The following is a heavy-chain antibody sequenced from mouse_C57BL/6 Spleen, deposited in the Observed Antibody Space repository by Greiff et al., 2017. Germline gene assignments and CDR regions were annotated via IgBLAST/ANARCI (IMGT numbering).Heavy chain of an antibody. CDR1: GYTFTSYW. D-gene: IGHD1-1*01. CDR3: ARAFTTVDYFDY. J-gene: IGHJ2*01. CDR2: IYPSDSET. Sequence: VQLQQPGAELVRPGSSVKLSCKASGYTFTSYWMDWVKQRPGQGLEWIGNIYPSDSETHYNQKFKDKATLTVDKSSSTASMQLSSLTSEDSAVYYCARAFTTVDYFDYWGQGTTLTVSS. V-gene: IGHV1-61*01.